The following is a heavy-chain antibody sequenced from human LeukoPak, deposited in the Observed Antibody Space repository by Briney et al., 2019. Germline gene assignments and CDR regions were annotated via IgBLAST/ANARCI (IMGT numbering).Heavy chain of an antibody. CDR1: GFTVSSNY. V-gene: IGHV3-53*01. CDR3: ARDTEDPYDSSGYSY. D-gene: IGHD3-22*01. CDR2: ICSGGST. Sequence: GGSLRLSCAASGFTVSSNYMSWVRQAPGKGLEWVSVICSGGSTYYADSVKGRFTISRDNSKNTLYLQMNSLRAEDTAVYYCARDTEDPYDSSGYSYWGQGTLVTVSS. J-gene: IGHJ4*02.